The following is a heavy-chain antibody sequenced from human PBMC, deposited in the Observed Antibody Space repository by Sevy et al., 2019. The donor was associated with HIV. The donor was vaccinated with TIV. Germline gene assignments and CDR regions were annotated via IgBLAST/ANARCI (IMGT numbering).Heavy chain of an antibody. J-gene: IGHJ4*02. CDR3: VQEQLWLVY. V-gene: IGHV2-5*01. CDR1: GFSLSTSGVG. D-gene: IGHD5-18*01. Sequence: SGPTLVKPTQTLTLTCTFSGFSLSTSGVGVGWIRQPPGKALEWLALIYWNADTRYSPSLKSRLTITKDTSKNQVVLTMTNMDPVDTATHYSVQEQLWLVYWGQGTLVTGSS. CDR2: IYWNADT.